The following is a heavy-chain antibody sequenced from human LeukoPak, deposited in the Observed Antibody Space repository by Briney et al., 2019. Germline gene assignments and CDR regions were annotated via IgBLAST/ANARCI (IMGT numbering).Heavy chain of an antibody. CDR1: GFTFGSYA. CDR3: AKDVGSRYYDSSGYPDY. CDR2: ISGSGGST. Sequence: GGSLRLSCAASGFTFGSYAMSWVRQPPGKGLEWVSTISGSGGSTYYADSVKGRFTISRDNSKNTLYLQMNSLRAEDTAVYYCAKDVGSRYYDSSGYPDYWGQGTLVTVSS. D-gene: IGHD3-22*01. J-gene: IGHJ4*02. V-gene: IGHV3-23*01.